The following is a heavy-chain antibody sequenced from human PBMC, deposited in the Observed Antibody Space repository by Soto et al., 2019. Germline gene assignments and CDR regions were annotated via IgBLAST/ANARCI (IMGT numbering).Heavy chain of an antibody. CDR1: GFTFSSYG. V-gene: IGHV3-30*18. CDR2: MAFDGTNE. J-gene: IGHJ4*02. CDR3: AKRLPQDFWSGLDY. Sequence: QVQLVESGGGVVQPGRSLRLSCAASGFTFSSYGMHWVRQAPGKGLEWVAVMAFDGTNEYYADSVKGRFTISRDNSKNPLFLQMNSLRADDTALYYCAKRLPQDFWSGLDYWGQGTLVTVSS. D-gene: IGHD3-3*01.